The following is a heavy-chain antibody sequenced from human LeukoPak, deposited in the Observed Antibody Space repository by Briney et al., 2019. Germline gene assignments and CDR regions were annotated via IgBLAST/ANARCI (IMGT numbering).Heavy chain of an antibody. D-gene: IGHD4-17*01. J-gene: IGHJ4*02. CDR2: IKQDGSQ. CDR1: GFTFSRHW. CDR3: ARGPDFGDRLDYFDY. V-gene: IGHV3-7*01. Sequence: GRSLRLSCAASGFTFSRHWMGWVRQAPGKGLEWVASIKQDGSQYYVDSVKGRFFISRENAKNSVSLQMNSLRGEDTAVYYCARGPDFGDRLDYFDYWGQGTLVTVS.